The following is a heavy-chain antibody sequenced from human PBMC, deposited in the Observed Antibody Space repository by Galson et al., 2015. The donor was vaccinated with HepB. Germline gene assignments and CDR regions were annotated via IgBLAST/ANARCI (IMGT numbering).Heavy chain of an antibody. CDR1: GYTFTGYY. CDR3: ARDGLVEGVRMPTGYDY. V-gene: IGHV1-2*04. J-gene: IGHJ4*02. CDR2: INPNSGGT. Sequence: SVKVSCKASGYTFTGYYMHWVRQAPGQGLEWMGWINPNSGGTNYAQKFQGWVTMTRDTSISTAYMELSRLRSDDTAVYYCARDGLVEGVRMPTGYDYWGQGTLVTVSS. D-gene: IGHD3-9*01.